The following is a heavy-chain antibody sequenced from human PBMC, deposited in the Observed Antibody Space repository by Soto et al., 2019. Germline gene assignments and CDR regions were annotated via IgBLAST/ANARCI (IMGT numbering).Heavy chain of an antibody. CDR1: GFTFSSYA. J-gene: IGHJ1*01. CDR3: AKKLGYCSGGSCYPMDIQH. Sequence: GGSLRLSCAASGFTFSSYAMSWVRQAPGKGLEWVSAISGSGGSTYYADSVKGRFTISRDNSKNTLYLQMNSLRAEDTAVYYCAKKLGYCSGGSCYPMDIQHWGQGTLVTVSS. V-gene: IGHV3-23*01. D-gene: IGHD2-15*01. CDR2: ISGSGGST.